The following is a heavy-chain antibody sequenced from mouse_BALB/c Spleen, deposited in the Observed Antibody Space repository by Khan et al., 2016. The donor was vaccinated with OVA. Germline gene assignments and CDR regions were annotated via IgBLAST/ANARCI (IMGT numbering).Heavy chain of an antibody. D-gene: IGHD2-2*01. Sequence: VQLQQSGPELMKPGASVKISCKASGYSFTNYYIHWVIQSHGKSLEWIGYIDPFSGVSTYNQKFKGKATLTVDKSSITAYIHLGNLTSEDSAVYYCTRHGYVAWFTYWGQGTLVTVSA. CDR3: TRHGYVAWFTY. CDR1: GYSFTNYY. CDR2: IDPFSGVS. J-gene: IGHJ3*01. V-gene: IGHV1S135*01.